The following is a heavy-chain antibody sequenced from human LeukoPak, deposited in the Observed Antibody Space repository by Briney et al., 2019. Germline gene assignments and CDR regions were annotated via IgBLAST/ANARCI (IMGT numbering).Heavy chain of an antibody. CDR3: ARDLDSIAVAGTHGVSDY. CDR1: GFTFSSYW. V-gene: IGHV3-7*01. J-gene: IGHJ4*02. Sequence: GGSLRLSCATSGFTFSSYWMSWVRQAPGKGLEWVANIKEDGSEKYYVDSVKGRFTISRDNAKNSLYLQMNSLRAEDTAVYYCARDLDSIAVAGTHGVSDYWGQGTLVTVSS. D-gene: IGHD6-13*01. CDR2: IKEDGSEK.